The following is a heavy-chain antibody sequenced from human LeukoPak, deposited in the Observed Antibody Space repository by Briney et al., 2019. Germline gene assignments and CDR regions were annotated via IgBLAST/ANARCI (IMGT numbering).Heavy chain of an antibody. Sequence: GGSLRLSCAASGFTFSSYWMSWVRQAPGKGLEWVANIKQDGSEKYYVDSVKGRFTISRDNAKNSLYLQMNSLRAEDTAVYYCARDSNYIVVGRTGVLGTFDHWGQGTLVTVSS. J-gene: IGHJ4*02. CDR3: ARDSNYIVVGRTGVLGTFDH. D-gene: IGHD2-2*01. V-gene: IGHV3-7*01. CDR2: IKQDGSEK. CDR1: GFTFSSYW.